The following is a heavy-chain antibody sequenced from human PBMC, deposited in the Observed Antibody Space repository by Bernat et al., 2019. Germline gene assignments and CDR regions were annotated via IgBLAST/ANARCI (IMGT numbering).Heavy chain of an antibody. Sequence: QVQLVESGGGVVQPGRSLRLSCAASGFTFSSYAMHWVRQAPGKGLEWVAVISYDGSNKYYADSVKGRFTISRDNSKNTLYLQMNSLRAEDTAVYYCARDGGVGELGYYYYGMDVWGQGTTVTVSS. CDR2: ISYDGSNK. J-gene: IGHJ6*02. CDR3: ARDGGVGELGYYYYGMDV. CDR1: GFTFSSYA. V-gene: IGHV3-30-3*01. D-gene: IGHD2-8*02.